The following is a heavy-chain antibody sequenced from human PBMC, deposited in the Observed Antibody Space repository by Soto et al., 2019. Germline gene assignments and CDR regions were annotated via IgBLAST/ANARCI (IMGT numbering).Heavy chain of an antibody. D-gene: IGHD3-9*01. V-gene: IGHV3-7*01. Sequence: PGGSLRLSCAASGFTFSRYWMSWVRQAPGRGLEWVANIKQDGSEKYYVDSVKGRFTISRDNAKNSLYLQMNSLRAEDTAVYYCARDVSDYDILTGYYLNWFDPWGQGTLVTVSS. J-gene: IGHJ5*02. CDR3: ARDVSDYDILTGYYLNWFDP. CDR1: GFTFSRYW. CDR2: IKQDGSEK.